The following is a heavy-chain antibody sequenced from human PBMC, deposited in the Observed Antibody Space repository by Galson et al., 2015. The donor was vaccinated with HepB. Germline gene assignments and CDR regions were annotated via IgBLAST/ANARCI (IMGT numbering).Heavy chain of an antibody. V-gene: IGHV3-33*01. Sequence: SLRLSCAASGFTFSSYSMHWVRQAPGKGLEWVAVIWYDGSNKYYADSVKGRFTISRDNPKNTLYLQMNSLRAEDTAVYYCARGHKSLFDYWGQGTLVTVSS. J-gene: IGHJ4*02. CDR3: ARGHKSLFDY. CDR1: GFTFSSYS. CDR2: IWYDGSNK.